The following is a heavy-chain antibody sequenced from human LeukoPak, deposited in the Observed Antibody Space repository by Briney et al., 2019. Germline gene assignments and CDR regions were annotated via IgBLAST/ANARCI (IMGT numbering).Heavy chain of an antibody. CDR2: ISSSGTYI. CDR3: ARPRGWERRWYFDL. V-gene: IGHV3-21*01. J-gene: IGHJ2*01. Sequence: SGGSLRLSCVASRFTVSNNHMNWVRQAPGKGLEWVSSISSSGTYIYYADSMKGRFTISRDNAKNSLYLQMDSLRAEDTAVYYCARPRGWERRWYFDLWGRGTLVTVSS. CDR1: RFTVSNNH. D-gene: IGHD1-26*01.